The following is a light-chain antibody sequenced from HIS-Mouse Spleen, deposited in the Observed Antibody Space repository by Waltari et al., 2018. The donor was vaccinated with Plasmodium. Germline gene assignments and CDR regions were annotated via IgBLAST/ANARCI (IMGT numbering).Light chain of an antibody. J-gene: IGKJ3*01. CDR2: ASS. V-gene: IGKV1-8*01. CDR3: QQYYSYPFT. CDR1: QGLSSY. Sequence: AIRMTQSPSSFSASTGDRVTITCRASQGLSSYLACYQQKPVKAPKLLIYASSTLQSGVPSRFSGSGSGTDFTLTISCLQSEDFATYYCQQYYSYPFTFGPGTKVDIK.